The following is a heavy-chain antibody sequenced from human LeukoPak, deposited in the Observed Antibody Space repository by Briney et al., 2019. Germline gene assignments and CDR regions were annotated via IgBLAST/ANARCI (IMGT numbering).Heavy chain of an antibody. CDR2: IYHSGST. CDR3: ARGVNYGSGSYYLYPWFDP. CDR1: VASISRGCYS. D-gene: IGHD3-10*01. Sequence: SRTLSLTWAVSVASISRGCYSWSWLRQPPGKGLEWIGYIYHSGSTYYDPSLKSRVTISVDRSKNQFSLKLSSVTAADTAVYYCARGVNYGSGSYYLYPWFDPWGQGALVTVSS. V-gene: IGHV4-30-2*01. J-gene: IGHJ5*02.